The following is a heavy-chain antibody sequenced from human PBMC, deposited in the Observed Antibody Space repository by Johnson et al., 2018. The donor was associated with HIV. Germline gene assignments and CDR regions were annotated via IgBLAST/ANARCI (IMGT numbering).Heavy chain of an antibody. D-gene: IGHD3-16*01. Sequence: QMQLVESGGGVVQPGGSLRLSCAASGFTFRSNGMHWVRQAPGKGLEWVTFIQYDGRDKSYADSVTGRFTVSRDNSKHTLYLQMNSLRGEDTAMYYCAKDGGRWSYSFDVWGQGTMVTVSS. CDR3: AKDGGRWSYSFDV. J-gene: IGHJ3*01. V-gene: IGHV3-30*02. CDR2: IQYDGRDK. CDR1: GFTFRSNG.